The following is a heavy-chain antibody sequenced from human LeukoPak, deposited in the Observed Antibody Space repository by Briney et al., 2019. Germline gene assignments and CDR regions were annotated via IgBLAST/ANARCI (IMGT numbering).Heavy chain of an antibody. Sequence: PGGSLRLSCAASGFTFSSYAMSWVRQAPGKGLEWVSVIYSGGSTYYADSVKGRFTISRDNSKNTLYLQMNSLRAEDTAVYYCASYDSSGYYPPNDAFDIWGQGTMVTVSS. CDR1: GFTFSSYA. CDR2: IYSGGST. D-gene: IGHD3-22*01. V-gene: IGHV3-66*01. CDR3: ASYDSSGYYPPNDAFDI. J-gene: IGHJ3*02.